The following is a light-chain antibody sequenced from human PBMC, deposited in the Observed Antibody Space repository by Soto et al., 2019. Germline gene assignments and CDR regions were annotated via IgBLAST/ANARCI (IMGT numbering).Light chain of an antibody. CDR3: QKYNSAPWT. CDR2: VAS. CDR1: QGISNY. Sequence: DIQMTQYPSSLYASVGDRVTITCRASQGISNYLAWNQQQPGKVPKLLIYVASTLQSGVPSRFSGSGSGTGFTPTIISLQPEVVATYYFQKYNSAPWTFGEGNKVEIK. V-gene: IGKV1-27*01. J-gene: IGKJ1*01.